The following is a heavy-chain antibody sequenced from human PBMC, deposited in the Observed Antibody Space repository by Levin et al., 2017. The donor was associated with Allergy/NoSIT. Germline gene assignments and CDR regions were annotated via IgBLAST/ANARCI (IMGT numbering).Heavy chain of an antibody. D-gene: IGHD1-26*01. CDR3: ARGGVGATTIWFDP. J-gene: IGHJ5*02. CDR2: IIPIFGTA. Sequence: KISCKASGGTFSSYAISWVRQAPGQGLEWMGGIIPIFGTANYAQKFQGRVTITADESTSTAYMELSSLRSEDTAVYYCARGGVGATTIWFDPWGQGTLVTVSS. V-gene: IGHV1-69*01. CDR1: GGTFSSYA.